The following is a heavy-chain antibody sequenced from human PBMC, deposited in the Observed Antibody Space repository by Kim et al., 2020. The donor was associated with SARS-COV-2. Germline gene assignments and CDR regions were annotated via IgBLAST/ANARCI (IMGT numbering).Heavy chain of an antibody. CDR3: ARGGVRITMVRGVQYFDY. D-gene: IGHD3-10*01. Sequence: SETLSLTCAVYGGSFSGYYWSWIRQPPGKGLEWIGEINHSGSTNYNPSLKSRVTISVDTSKNQFSLKLSSVTAADTAVYYCARGGVRITMVRGVQYFDYWGQGTLITVSS. J-gene: IGHJ4*02. CDR1: GGSFSGYY. CDR2: INHSGST. V-gene: IGHV4-34*01.